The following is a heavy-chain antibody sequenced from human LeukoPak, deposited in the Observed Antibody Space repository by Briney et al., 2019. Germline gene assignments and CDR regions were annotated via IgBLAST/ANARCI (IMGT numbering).Heavy chain of an antibody. CDR1: GFTFSGYS. J-gene: IGHJ4*02. CDR2: ISSSGTPI. V-gene: IGHV3-48*01. Sequence: GGSLRLSCAASGFTFSGYSMTWVRQAPGKGLEWIAYISSSGTPINYADSVKGRFTISRDNAKNSLYLQMSSLRAEDTAVYYCAGDRDHAFDYWGQGTLLTVSS. CDR3: AGDRDHAFDY.